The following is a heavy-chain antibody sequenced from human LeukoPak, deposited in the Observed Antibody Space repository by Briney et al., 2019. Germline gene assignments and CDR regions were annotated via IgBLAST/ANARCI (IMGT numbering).Heavy chain of an antibody. V-gene: IGHV3-9*01. CDR1: GFTFDDYA. CDR3: AKEISVFWVFDI. Sequence: GGSLRLSCAASGFTFDDYAMHWVRQAPGKGLEWVSGISWNSGSIGYADSVKGRFTISRDNAKNSLYLQMNSLRAEDTALYYFAKEISVFWVFDIWGQGTMVAVSS. J-gene: IGHJ3*02. CDR2: ISWNSGSI. D-gene: IGHD3-16*01.